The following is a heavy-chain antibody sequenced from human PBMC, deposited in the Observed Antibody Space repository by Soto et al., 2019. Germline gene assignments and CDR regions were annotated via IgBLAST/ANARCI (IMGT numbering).Heavy chain of an antibody. CDR3: ARGGALYYYYGMDV. CDR2: ISTSGSPI. CDR1: GFTFSSYE. J-gene: IGHJ6*02. Sequence: PGGSLRLSCAASGFTFSSYEMNWVRQAPGKGLEWVSYISTSGSPIYYADSVEGRFTISRDNGKDSLYLQMNSLRGEDTAIYYCARGGALYYYYGMDVWGQGTTVTVSS. V-gene: IGHV3-48*03. D-gene: IGHD3-16*01.